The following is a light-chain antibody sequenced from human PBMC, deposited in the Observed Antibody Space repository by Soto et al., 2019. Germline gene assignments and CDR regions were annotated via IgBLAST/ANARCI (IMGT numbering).Light chain of an antibody. J-gene: IGLJ1*01. CDR2: EVS. Sequence: QSALTQPASVSGSPGQSITISCTGTSSDVGAYNQVSWYQHHPGKAPKLMIYEVSNRPSGLSDRFSGSKSGNTASLTISGLQAEDEADYYCCSYTVSTTFVFGSGTKLTVL. V-gene: IGLV2-14*01. CDR1: SSDVGAYNQ. CDR3: CSYTVSTTFV.